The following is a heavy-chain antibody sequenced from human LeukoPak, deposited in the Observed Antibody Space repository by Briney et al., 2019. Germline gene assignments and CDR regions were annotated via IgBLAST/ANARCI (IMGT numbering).Heavy chain of an antibody. D-gene: IGHD2-2*01. Sequence: GGSLRLSCVASGFTFSHYSMNWVRQAPGKGLEWVSSIRFTGSYIYYADSVKGRFTISRDDAKNLLSLQMISLRAEDTAVYYCAKGASIVVVPAAPVDPWGQGTLVTVSS. CDR1: GFTFSHYS. J-gene: IGHJ5*02. V-gene: IGHV3-21*01. CDR2: IRFTGSYI. CDR3: AKGASIVVVPAAPVDP.